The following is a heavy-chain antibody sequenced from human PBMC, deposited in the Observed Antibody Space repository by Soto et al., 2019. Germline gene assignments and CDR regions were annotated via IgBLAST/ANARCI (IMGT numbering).Heavy chain of an antibody. V-gene: IGHV4-59*01. CDR3: ARDSYSSSWFDP. CDR2: IYYSGST. D-gene: IGHD6-6*01. Sequence: PSETLSLTCTVSGGSISSYYWSWIRQPPGKGLEWIGYIYYSGSTNYNPPLKSRVTISVDTSKNQFSLKLSSVTAADTAVYYCARDSYSSSWFDPWGQGTLVTVSS. CDR1: GGSISSYY. J-gene: IGHJ5*02.